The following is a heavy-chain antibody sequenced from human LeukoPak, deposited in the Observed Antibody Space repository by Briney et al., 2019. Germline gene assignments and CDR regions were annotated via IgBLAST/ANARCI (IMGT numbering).Heavy chain of an antibody. V-gene: IGHV1-69*13. Sequence: SVKVSCKASGYTFTSYGISWVRQAPGQGLEWMGGIIPIFGTANYAQKFQGRVTITADESTSTAYMELSSLRSEDTAVYYCARDQFVGGALGYWGQGTLVTVSS. CDR1: GYTFTSYG. D-gene: IGHD4-23*01. CDR2: IIPIFGTA. CDR3: ARDQFVGGALGY. J-gene: IGHJ4*02.